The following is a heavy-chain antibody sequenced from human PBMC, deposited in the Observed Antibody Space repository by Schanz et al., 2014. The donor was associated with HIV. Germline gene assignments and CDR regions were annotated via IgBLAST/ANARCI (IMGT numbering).Heavy chain of an antibody. CDR2: IWYDGSNK. D-gene: IGHD6-19*01. J-gene: IGHJ3*02. CDR3: ARSPDWAGTDAFDI. CDR1: GFPFSYYG. Sequence: QVQVVESGGGVVQPGRSLRLSCAVSGFPFSYYGMHWVRQAPGKGLEWVAVIWYDGSNKYYADSVKGRFTISRDNSKNTLYLQMNSLRAEDTAIYYCARSPDWAGTDAFDIWGQGTMVTVSS. V-gene: IGHV3-33*01.